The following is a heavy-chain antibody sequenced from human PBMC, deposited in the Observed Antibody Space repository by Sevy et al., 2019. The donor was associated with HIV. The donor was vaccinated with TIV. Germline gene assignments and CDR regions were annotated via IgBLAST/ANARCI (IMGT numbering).Heavy chain of an antibody. J-gene: IGHJ4*02. Sequence: GGSLRLSCAASGFNFNKYGMRWVRQAPGKGLEYVASIQGDGSEKYYMDSVKGRFTISRDNAENSVYLQMNSLRAEDTAVYHCVRAGAFGTYDSWGRGTLVTVSS. V-gene: IGHV3-7*01. CDR1: GFNFNKYG. D-gene: IGHD3-10*01. CDR2: IQGDGSEK. CDR3: VRAGAFGTYDS.